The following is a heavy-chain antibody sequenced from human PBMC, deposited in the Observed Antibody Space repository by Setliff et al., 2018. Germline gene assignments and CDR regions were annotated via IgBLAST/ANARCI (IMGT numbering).Heavy chain of an antibody. CDR2: INPGGSET. D-gene: IGHD3-10*02. J-gene: IGHJ4*02. CDR1: GFTFSSYA. Sequence: GGSLRLSCAASGFTFSSYAMSWVRQAPGKGPEWLASINPGGSETYYVDSARGRFTISRDNARNSLSLQMNRLRSDDTAVYYCLGAGTCSYWGQGTRVTVSS. V-gene: IGHV3-7*01. CDR3: LGAGTCSY.